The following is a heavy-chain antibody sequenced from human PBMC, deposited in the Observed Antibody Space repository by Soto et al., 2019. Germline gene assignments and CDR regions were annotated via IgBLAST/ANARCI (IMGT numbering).Heavy chain of an antibody. D-gene: IGHD3-10*01. Sequence: QVQLQESGPGLVKASQTLSHTCNVSGGSISSGGYYWTWIRQHPGKGLEWIGNIHHSGSTFYNPSLKSRVSISVDTSKNQFSLKLSSVTAADTAVYFCVRGVLSWGQGTLVTVSS. CDR2: IHHSGST. CDR1: GGSISSGGYY. V-gene: IGHV4-31*03. J-gene: IGHJ1*01. CDR3: VRGVLS.